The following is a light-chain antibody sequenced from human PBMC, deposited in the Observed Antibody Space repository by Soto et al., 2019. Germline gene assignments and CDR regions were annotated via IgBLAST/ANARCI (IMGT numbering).Light chain of an antibody. CDR2: GTS. J-gene: IGKJ4*01. Sequence: EIVMTQSPATLSVSPGDRATLFCRASQSISSNLAWYQHKAGQAPRLLIYGTSTRATGIPARFSGSGSGTEFTLTISSLQSEDFAVYYCQQYNNWPPLTFGGGTKVEIK. V-gene: IGKV3-15*01. CDR3: QQYNNWPPLT. CDR1: QSISSN.